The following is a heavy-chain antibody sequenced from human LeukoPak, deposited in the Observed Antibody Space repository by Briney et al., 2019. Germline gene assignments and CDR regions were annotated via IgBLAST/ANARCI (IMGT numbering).Heavy chain of an antibody. CDR1: GYTFTSYG. J-gene: IGHJ6*02. CDR2: ISAYNGNT. V-gene: IGHV1-18*01. Sequence: ASVKVSCTASGYTFTSYGISWVRQAPGQGLEWMGWISAYNGNTNYAQKLQGRVTMTTDTSTSTAYMELRSLRSDDTAVYYCATAYTTTVVTRPQEYYGMDVWGQGTTVTVSS. D-gene: IGHD4-23*01. CDR3: ATAYTTTVVTRPQEYYGMDV.